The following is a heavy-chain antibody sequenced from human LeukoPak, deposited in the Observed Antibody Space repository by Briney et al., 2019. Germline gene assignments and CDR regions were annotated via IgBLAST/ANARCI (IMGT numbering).Heavy chain of an antibody. CDR1: GYNFSRYW. V-gene: IGHV5-51*01. CDR2: IYPGDSET. D-gene: IGHD3-10*01. J-gene: IGHJ4*02. Sequence: GESLRISCKGSGYNFSRYWIGWVRQMAGIGLEWMGIIYPGDSETRCSPSFQGQVTISADKSINTAYLQWSSLKASDTAMYYCAKGSGSYYKVPFDYCGQGTLVTVSS. CDR3: AKGSGSYYKVPFDY.